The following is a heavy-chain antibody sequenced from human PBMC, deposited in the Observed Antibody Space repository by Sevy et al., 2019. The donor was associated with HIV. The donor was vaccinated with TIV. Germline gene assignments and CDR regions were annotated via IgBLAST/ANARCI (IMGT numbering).Heavy chain of an antibody. V-gene: IGHV3-30-3*01. CDR2: ISSDGSNT. CDR1: GFTFNNYP. Sequence: GGSLRLSCAASGFTFNNYPIHWVRQAPGKGLEWVAVISSDGSNTYSADSVKGRFTISRDNSRNTLYLQMHSLRGEDTAVYYCARNEPYDYGDFDYWGQGTLVTVSS. D-gene: IGHD4-17*01. CDR3: ARNEPYDYGDFDY. J-gene: IGHJ4*02.